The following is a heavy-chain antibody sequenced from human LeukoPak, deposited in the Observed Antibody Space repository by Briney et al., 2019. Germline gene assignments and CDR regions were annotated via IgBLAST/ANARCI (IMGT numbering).Heavy chain of an antibody. J-gene: IGHJ4*02. CDR3: AKDQVRGFGEFDY. CDR1: GFTFSSYA. CDR2: ISGSGGST. V-gene: IGHV3-23*01. Sequence: GGSLRLSRAASGFTFSSYAMSWVRQAPGKGLEWVSAISGSGGSTYYADSVKGRFTISRDNSKNTLYLQMNSLRAEDTAVYYCAKDQVRGFGEFDYWGQGTLVTVSS. D-gene: IGHD3-10*01.